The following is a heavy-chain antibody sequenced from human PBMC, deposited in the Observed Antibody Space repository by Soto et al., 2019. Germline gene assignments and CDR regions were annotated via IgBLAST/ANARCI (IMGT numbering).Heavy chain of an antibody. CDR2: ISGRADST. Sequence: EVQLLEAGGGFIHPGGSLRISCAASGFSFSSFAMNWVRQAPGKGLERVSIISGRADSTFYADSVKGRFTIYRDNSKSTLYLQINSLRAEDTAVYYCAKTRGAMIYAISVYGMDVWGQGTTVTVSS. V-gene: IGHV3-23*01. D-gene: IGHD2-8*01. CDR1: GFSFSSFA. J-gene: IGHJ6*02. CDR3: AKTRGAMIYAISVYGMDV.